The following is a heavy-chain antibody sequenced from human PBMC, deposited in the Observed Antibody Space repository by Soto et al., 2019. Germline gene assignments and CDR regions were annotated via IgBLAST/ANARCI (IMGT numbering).Heavy chain of an antibody. CDR3: ATLNSFGSDF. D-gene: IGHD5-18*01. CDR2: IYSDGSGP. Sequence: EVQLVESGGGLVQPGGSLRLSCAASGFTFSNIWMHWVRQAPGKGLVWVSRIYSDGSGPMYADSVKGRFTISRDNAKSILYLQMNSLRAEDTAVYYCATLNSFGSDFWGRGTLVTVSS. V-gene: IGHV3-74*03. J-gene: IGHJ4*02. CDR1: GFTFSNIW.